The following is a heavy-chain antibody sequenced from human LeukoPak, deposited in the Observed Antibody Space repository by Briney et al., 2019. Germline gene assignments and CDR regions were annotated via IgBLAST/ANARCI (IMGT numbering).Heavy chain of an antibody. CDR3: ARGILQNYCYYYMDV. V-gene: IGHV1-69*05. CDR1: GGTFTSYA. J-gene: IGHJ6*03. D-gene: IGHD4-11*01. Sequence: SVKVSCKASGGTFTSYAISWVRQAPGQGLEWMGGVIPIFGTANYAQKFQGRVTITTGKSTSAAYMELSSVRYEDTALYNCARGILQNYCYYYMDVWGKGTTVTVSS. CDR2: VIPIFGTA.